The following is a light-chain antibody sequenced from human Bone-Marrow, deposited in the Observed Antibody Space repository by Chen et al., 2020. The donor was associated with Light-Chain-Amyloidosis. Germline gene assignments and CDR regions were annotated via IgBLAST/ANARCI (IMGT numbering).Light chain of an antibody. CDR1: SSDLGGYNF. CDR3: SSFTSSRTVV. Sequence: QSALTQPASVSESPGQSITISCTGTSSDLGGYNFVSWHQQHPGKAPKLMIFDVSSRPSGVSDRFSGSKSGNTASLTISGLQAEDEATYYCSSFTSSRTVVFGTGTRLTVL. J-gene: IGLJ2*01. CDR2: DVS. V-gene: IGLV2-14*03.